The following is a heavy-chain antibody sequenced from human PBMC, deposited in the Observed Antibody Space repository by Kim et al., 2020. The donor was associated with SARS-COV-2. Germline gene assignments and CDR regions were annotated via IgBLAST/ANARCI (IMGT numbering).Heavy chain of an antibody. Sequence: TSKNKGDSVRGRFTITRDNSKNTMYLQMNSLRGEDTAVYYCAKGTDYGMDVWGQGTTVTVSS. CDR2: TSK. CDR3: AKGTDYGMDV. V-gene: IGHV3-30*02. J-gene: IGHJ6*02.